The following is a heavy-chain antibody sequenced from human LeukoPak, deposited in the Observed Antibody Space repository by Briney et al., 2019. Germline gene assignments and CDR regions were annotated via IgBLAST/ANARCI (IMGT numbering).Heavy chain of an antibody. J-gene: IGHJ4*02. V-gene: IGHV3-48*02. CDR2: IYSSSSTI. Sequence: TGGSLRLSCAASGFTFSSYSMNWVRQAPGKGLVWVSYIYSSSSTIYYANSVKGRFTISRDNAKNSLYLQMNSLRDEDTAVYYCARGVGNHFDYWGQGTLVTVSS. CDR3: ARGVGNHFDY. CDR1: GFTFSSYS. D-gene: IGHD1-14*01.